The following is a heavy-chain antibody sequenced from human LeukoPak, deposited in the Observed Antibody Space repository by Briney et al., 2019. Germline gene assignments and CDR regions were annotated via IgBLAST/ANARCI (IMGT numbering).Heavy chain of an antibody. V-gene: IGHV1-69*05. Sequence: GASVKVSCKASGGTFSSYAISWVRQAPGQGLEWMGGIIPIFGTANYAQKFQGRVTITTDESTSTAYMELSSLRSEDTAVYYCALIVVVKIGWHHFDYWGQGTLVTVSS. D-gene: IGHD3-22*01. CDR1: GGTFSSYA. CDR3: ALIVVVKIGWHHFDY. J-gene: IGHJ4*02. CDR2: IIPIFGTA.